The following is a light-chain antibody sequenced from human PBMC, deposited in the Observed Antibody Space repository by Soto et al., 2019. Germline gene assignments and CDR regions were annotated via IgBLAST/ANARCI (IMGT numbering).Light chain of an antibody. CDR3: SAWDDCLNIPV. V-gene: IGLV1-44*01. CDR2: TNT. Sequence: QSVLTQPPSASGTPGQKVTISCSGSTSNVGTYTVDWYQQVPGAAPKLLIYTNTERPSGVPDRFSGSKSGTSASLAISGLQSEDEADYYCSAWDDCLNIPVFGGGTKVTVL. CDR1: TSNVGTYT. J-gene: IGLJ2*01.